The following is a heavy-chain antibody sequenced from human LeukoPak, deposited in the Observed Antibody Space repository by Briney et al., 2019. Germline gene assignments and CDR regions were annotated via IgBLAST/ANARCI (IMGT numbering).Heavy chain of an antibody. V-gene: IGHV3-30*02. CDR2: IRYDGSNK. CDR3: AGIRGYSGYGQGAFDI. Sequence: GGSLRLSCAASGFTFSSYGMHWVRQAPGKGLEWVAFIRYDGSNKYYADSVKGRFTISRDNSKNTLYLQMNSLRAEDTAVYYCAGIRGYSGYGQGAFDIWGQGTMVTVSS. CDR1: GFTFSSYG. D-gene: IGHD5-12*01. J-gene: IGHJ3*02.